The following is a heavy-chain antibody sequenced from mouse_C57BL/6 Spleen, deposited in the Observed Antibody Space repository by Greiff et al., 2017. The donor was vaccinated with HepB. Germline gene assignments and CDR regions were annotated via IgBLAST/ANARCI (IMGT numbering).Heavy chain of an antibody. J-gene: IGHJ1*03. CDR3: ARIGGYYLYWYFDV. V-gene: IGHV1-55*01. CDR2: IYPGSGST. CDR1: GYTFTSYW. D-gene: IGHD2-3*01. Sequence: QVQLQQPGAELVKPGASVKMSCKASGYTFTSYWITWVKQRPGQGLEWIGDIYPGSGSTNYNEKFKSKATLTVDTSSSTAYMQLSSLTSEDSAVYYCARIGGYYLYWYFDVWGTGTTVTVSS.